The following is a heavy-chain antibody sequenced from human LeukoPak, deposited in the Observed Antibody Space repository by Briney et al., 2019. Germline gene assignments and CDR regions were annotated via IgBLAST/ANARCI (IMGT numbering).Heavy chain of an antibody. V-gene: IGHV3-74*01. CDR2: INSDGSST. J-gene: IGHJ4*02. CDR3: AKRFRGSSGLYYFDS. Sequence: GGSLRLSCAASGFTFSSYWMHRVRQAPGKGLVWVSRINSDGSSTSYADSVKGRFTISRDNAKNTLYLQMSSLRAEDTAVYYCAKRFRGSSGLYYFDSWGQGTLVTVSS. D-gene: IGHD6-13*01. CDR1: GFTFSSYW.